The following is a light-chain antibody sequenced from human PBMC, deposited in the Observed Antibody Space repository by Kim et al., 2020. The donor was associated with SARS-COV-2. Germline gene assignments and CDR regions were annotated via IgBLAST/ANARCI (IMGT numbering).Light chain of an antibody. CDR2: GAS. CDR1: PGLSGTV. Sequence: APGGRAAHSCRASPGLSGTVLAWYQHRPGQAPRLLIYGASNRATGIPDRFSGSGSGTDFTLTISRLEPEDFAIYYCQQYISSPWTFGQGTKVDIK. CDR3: QQYISSPWT. J-gene: IGKJ1*01. V-gene: IGKV3-20*01.